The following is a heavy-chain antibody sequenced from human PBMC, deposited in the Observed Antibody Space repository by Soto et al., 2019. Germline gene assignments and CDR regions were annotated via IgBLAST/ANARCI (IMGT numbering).Heavy chain of an antibody. Sequence: PGGSLRLSCAASGFTFSNAWMNWVRQAPGKGLEWVGRIKSKTDGGTTDYAAPVKGRFTISRDDSKNTLYLQMNSLKTEDTAVYYCTTGVVVITKDYFDYWGQGTLVTVSS. D-gene: IGHD3-22*01. J-gene: IGHJ4*02. CDR2: IKSKTDGGTT. CDR1: GFTFSNAW. V-gene: IGHV3-15*07. CDR3: TTGVVVITKDYFDY.